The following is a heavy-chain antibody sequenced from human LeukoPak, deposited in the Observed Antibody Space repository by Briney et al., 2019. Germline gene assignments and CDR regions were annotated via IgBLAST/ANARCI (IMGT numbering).Heavy chain of an antibody. V-gene: IGHV3-30*18. CDR3: AKDAKGGQQLTCSY. CDR1: GFTFSSYG. J-gene: IGHJ4*02. D-gene: IGHD6-13*01. CDR2: ISYDGSNK. Sequence: GGSLRLSCAASGFTFSSYGMHWVRQAPGKGLEWVAVISYDGSNKYYADSVKGRFTISRDNSKNTLYLQMNSLRAEDTAVYYCAKDAKGGQQLTCSYWGQGTLVTVSS.